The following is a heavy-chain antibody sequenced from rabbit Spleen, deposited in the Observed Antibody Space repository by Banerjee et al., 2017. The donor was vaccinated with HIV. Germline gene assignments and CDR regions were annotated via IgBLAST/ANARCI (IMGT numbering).Heavy chain of an antibody. CDR3: ARDTGSSFSSYGMDL. V-gene: IGHV1S40*01. Sequence: QSLEESGGGLVQPEGSLTLTCKASGFSFSSSDYMCWVGQAPGKGLEWISCIAGSSSGFTYSATWAKGRFTISKTSSTTVTLQMTSLTAADTATYFCARDTGSSFSSYGMDLWGPGTLVTVS. CDR1: GFSFSSSDY. D-gene: IGHD8-1*01. CDR2: IAGSSSGFT. J-gene: IGHJ6*01.